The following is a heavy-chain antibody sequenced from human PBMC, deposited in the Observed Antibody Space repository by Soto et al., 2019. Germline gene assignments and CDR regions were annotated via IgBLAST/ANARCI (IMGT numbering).Heavy chain of an antibody. CDR1: AFTFSSYA. Sequence: GGSLRLSCAASAFTFSSYAMSWVRQAPGKGLEWVSAISGSGGSTYYADSVKGRFTISRDNSKNTVYLQMNSLRAEDTAVYYCAKLLDIVVVPAALSWGQGTLVTVSS. J-gene: IGHJ4*02. V-gene: IGHV3-23*01. CDR2: ISGSGGST. CDR3: AKLLDIVVVPAALS. D-gene: IGHD2-2*03.